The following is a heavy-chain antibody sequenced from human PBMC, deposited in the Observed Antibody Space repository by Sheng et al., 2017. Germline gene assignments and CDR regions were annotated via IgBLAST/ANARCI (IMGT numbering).Heavy chain of an antibody. Sequence: QVQLQQWGAGLLKPSETLSLTCAVYGGSFSGYYWSWIRQPPGKGLEWIGEINHSGSTNYNPSLKSRVTISVDTSKNQFSLKLSSVTAADTAVYYCARAPDVVVILFDIWGQGTMVTVSS. CDR3: ARAPDVVVILFDI. D-gene: IGHD2-21*01. CDR1: GGSFSGYY. J-gene: IGHJ3*02. CDR2: INHSGST. V-gene: IGHV4-34*01.